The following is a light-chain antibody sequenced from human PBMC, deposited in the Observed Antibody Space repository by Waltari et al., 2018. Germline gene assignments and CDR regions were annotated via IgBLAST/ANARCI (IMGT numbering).Light chain of an antibody. CDR1: QSVASD. J-gene: IGKJ2*01. Sequence: EVVMTQSPATLSVSPGERATLSCRASQSVASDLAWYQHKPGQAPRLLIYGASTRATGIPARFSGSGSGTEFTHTITNMQSEDFAVYYCQQYNNWPPYTFGQGTKLEIK. V-gene: IGKV3-15*01. CDR2: GAS. CDR3: QQYNNWPPYT.